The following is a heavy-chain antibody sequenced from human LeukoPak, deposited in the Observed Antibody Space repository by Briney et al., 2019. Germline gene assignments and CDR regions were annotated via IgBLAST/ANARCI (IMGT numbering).Heavy chain of an antibody. CDR3: AREPGYYYGSGKLNFDY. D-gene: IGHD3-10*01. Sequence: GRSLRLSCAASGFTFSSYAMHWVRQAPGKGLEWVAVISYDGSNKYYADSVKGRFTISRDNSKNTLYLQMNSLRAEDTAVYYCAREPGYYYGSGKLNFDYWGQGTLVTVSS. CDR1: GFTFSSYA. V-gene: IGHV3-30-3*01. J-gene: IGHJ4*02. CDR2: ISYDGSNK.